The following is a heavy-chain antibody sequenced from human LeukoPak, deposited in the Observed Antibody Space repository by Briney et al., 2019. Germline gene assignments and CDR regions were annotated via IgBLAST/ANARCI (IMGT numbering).Heavy chain of an antibody. V-gene: IGHV1-2*02. J-gene: IGHJ4*02. CDR2: INPNSGGT. Sequence: VKVSCKASVYTFTGYYMHWVRQPPGQGREGMGFINPNSGGTNYAQKFQGRVTMTRDTSISTAYMELSRLRSDDTAVYYCARGRYSSRYYFYYWGQGTLVTAYS. CDR1: VYTFTGYY. D-gene: IGHD6-13*01. CDR3: ARGRYSSRYYFYY.